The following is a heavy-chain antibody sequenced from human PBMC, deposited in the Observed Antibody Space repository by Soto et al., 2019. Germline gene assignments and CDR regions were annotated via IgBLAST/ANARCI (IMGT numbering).Heavy chain of an antibody. V-gene: IGHV3-49*04. CDR1: GFTFGDYA. J-gene: IGHJ4*02. CDR3: TRVIAVAGHFDY. Sequence: GGSLRLSCTVSGFTFGDYAMSWVRQAPGKGLEWVGFIRSKAYGGTTEYAASVKGRFTISRDDSKSIAYLQMNSLKTEDTAVYYCTRVIAVAGHFDYWGQGTLVTVSS. CDR2: IRSKAYGGTT. D-gene: IGHD6-19*01.